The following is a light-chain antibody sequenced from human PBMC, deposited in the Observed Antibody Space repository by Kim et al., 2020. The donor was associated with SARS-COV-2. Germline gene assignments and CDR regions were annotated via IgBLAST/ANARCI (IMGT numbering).Light chain of an antibody. CDR1: QSVSSSS. Sequence: SPVERATLSCRASQSVSSSSLAWYQQKPGQAPRLLIYAASTWATGIPDRFSGSGSGTDFTLTISRLEPEDFAVYYCQQYGSSPWTFGQGTKVDIK. V-gene: IGKV3-20*01. CDR3: QQYGSSPWT. J-gene: IGKJ1*01. CDR2: AAS.